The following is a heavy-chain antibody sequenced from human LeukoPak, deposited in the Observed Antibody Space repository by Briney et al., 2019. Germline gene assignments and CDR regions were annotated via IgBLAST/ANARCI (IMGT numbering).Heavy chain of an antibody. V-gene: IGHV4-59*08. D-gene: IGHD7-27*01. CDR3: ARATGDPSSHYYYHYGMDV. Sequence: SETLSLTCTVSGGSISSYYWSWIRQPPGKGLEWIGYIYYSGSTNYNPSLKSRVTISVDTSKNRFSLKLSSVTAADTAVYYCARATGDPSSHYYYHYGMDVWGQGTTVTVSS. CDR2: IYYSGST. J-gene: IGHJ6*02. CDR1: GGSISSYY.